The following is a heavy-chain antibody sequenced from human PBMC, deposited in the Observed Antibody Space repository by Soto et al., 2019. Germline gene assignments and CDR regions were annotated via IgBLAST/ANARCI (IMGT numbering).Heavy chain of an antibody. J-gene: IGHJ3*02. D-gene: IGHD3-3*01. CDR1: GYPVTAYY. V-gene: IGHV1-2*02. Sequence: QLHLVQSGAVVKKPGASVTVSCSASGYPVTAYYMHWVRQAPGRGLEWMGGINPATGAAKYTQTYQGRVTMTRDTSTSTVFMELSGLTSEETAVFYCVRGGGVGVAGSAAFDMWGQGTLVTVSS. CDR3: VRGGGVGVAGSAAFDM. CDR2: INPATGAA.